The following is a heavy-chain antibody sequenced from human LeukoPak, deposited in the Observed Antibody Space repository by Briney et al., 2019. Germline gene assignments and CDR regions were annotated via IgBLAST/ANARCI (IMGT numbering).Heavy chain of an antibody. D-gene: IGHD6-13*01. CDR3: ARGQVGLAAAGY. J-gene: IGHJ4*02. V-gene: IGHV4-61*01. CDR1: GGSVSSGSYY. CDR2: IYYSGST. Sequence: SETLSLTCTVSGGSVSSGSYYWSWIRQPPGKGLEWIGYIYYSGSTNYNPSLKSRVTISVDTSKNQFSLKLSSVTAADTAVYYCARGQVGLAAAGYWGQGTLVTVSS.